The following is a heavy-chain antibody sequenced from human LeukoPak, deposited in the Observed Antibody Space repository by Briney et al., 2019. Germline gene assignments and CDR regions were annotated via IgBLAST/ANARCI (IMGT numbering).Heavy chain of an antibody. CDR2: ISWDSGSI. V-gene: IGHV3-9*01. J-gene: IGHJ5*02. D-gene: IGHD3-10*01. CDR1: GFTFDDYA. Sequence: GGSLRLSCAASGFTFDDYAMHWVRQAPGKGLEWVSGISWDSGSIGYADSVKGRFTTSRDNAKNSLYLQMDSLSAEDTALYYCAKDTGSGSYSYNWFDPWGQGTLVTVSS. CDR3: AKDTGSGSYSYNWFDP.